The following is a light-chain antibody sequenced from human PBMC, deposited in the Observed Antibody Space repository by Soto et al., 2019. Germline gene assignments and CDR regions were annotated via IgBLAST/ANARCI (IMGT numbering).Light chain of an antibody. V-gene: IGLV2-14*03. Sequence: QSVLTQPASVSGSPGQSISISCTGTGNDVGGYTFVSWYQQHPDKVPKLVIFDVNRRPSGVSDRFSGSKSVNAASLTISGLQAGDEADYYCCSYTATTTYVFGTGTKLTVL. J-gene: IGLJ1*01. CDR2: DVN. CDR3: CSYTATTTYV. CDR1: GNDVGGYTF.